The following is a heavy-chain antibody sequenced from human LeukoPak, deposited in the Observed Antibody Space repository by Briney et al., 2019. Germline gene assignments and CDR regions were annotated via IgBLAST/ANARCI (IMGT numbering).Heavy chain of an antibody. V-gene: IGHV4-30-2*01. D-gene: IGHD3-3*01. CDR1: GGSISSGGYY. Sequence: SQTLPLTCTVSGGSISSGGYYWSWIRQPPGKGLEWIGYIYHSGSTYYNPSLKSRVTISVDRSKNQFSLKLSSVTAADTAVYYCARARFLEWLLFGYWGQGTLVTVSS. CDR2: IYHSGST. J-gene: IGHJ4*02. CDR3: ARARFLEWLLFGY.